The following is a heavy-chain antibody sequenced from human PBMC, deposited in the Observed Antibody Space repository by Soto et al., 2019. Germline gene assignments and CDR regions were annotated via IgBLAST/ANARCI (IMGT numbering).Heavy chain of an antibody. J-gene: IGHJ6*02. D-gene: IGHD3-3*01. Sequence: PGGSLRLSCAASGFTFSSYAMSWVRQATGKGLEWVSAISGSGGSTYCADSVKGRFTISRDNSKNTLYLQMNSLRAEDTAVYYCAKASAYYDFWSGYYTTEYYYGMDVWGQGTTVTVSS. CDR2: ISGSGGST. CDR3: AKASAYYDFWSGYYTTEYYYGMDV. V-gene: IGHV3-23*01. CDR1: GFTFSSYA.